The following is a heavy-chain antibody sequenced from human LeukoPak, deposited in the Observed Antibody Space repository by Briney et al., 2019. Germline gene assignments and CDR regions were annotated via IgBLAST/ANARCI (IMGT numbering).Heavy chain of an antibody. CDR3: TTVWLNGDYNY. CDR2: IKSKTDGGTT. D-gene: IGHD4-17*01. Sequence: PSETLSLTCTVSGYSISSGYYWGWIRQPPGKGLEWVGRIKSKTDGGTTDHAAPVKGRFSISRDDSKNTLYLQMNSLKTEDTAMYYCTTVWLNGDYNYWGQGTLVTVSS. CDR1: GYSISSGYY. J-gene: IGHJ4*02. V-gene: IGHV3-15*01.